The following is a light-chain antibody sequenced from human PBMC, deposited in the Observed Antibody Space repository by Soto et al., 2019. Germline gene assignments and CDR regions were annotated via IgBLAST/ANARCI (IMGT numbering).Light chain of an antibody. CDR1: QIINSN. J-gene: IGKJ5*01. CDR2: GAS. Sequence: VLTHSPSTQSLXXGERSTISFRASQIINSNLAWYQQKPGQAPRLLIYGASTRATGIPVRFSGGGSGTEFTLTISRLEPEDFAVYYCQQYGSSPRTFGQGTRLEIK. CDR3: QQYGSSPRT. V-gene: IGKV3-20*01.